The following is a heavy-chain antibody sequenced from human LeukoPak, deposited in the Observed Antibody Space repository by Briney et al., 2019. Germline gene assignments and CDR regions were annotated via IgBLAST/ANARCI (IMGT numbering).Heavy chain of an antibody. CDR3: AKDRVSYYYDSSGYYYDPHFDY. Sequence: PGGSLRLSCAASGFTFSSYGMSWVRQAPGKGLEWVSAISGSGGSTYYADSVKGRFTISRDNSKNTLYLQMNSLRAEDTAVYYCAKDRVSYYYDSSGYYYDPHFDYWGQGTLVTVSS. CDR1: GFTFSSYG. V-gene: IGHV3-23*01. D-gene: IGHD3-22*01. CDR2: ISGSGGST. J-gene: IGHJ4*02.